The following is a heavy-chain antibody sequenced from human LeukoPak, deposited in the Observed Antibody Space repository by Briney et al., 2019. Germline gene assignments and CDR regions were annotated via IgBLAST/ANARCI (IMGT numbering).Heavy chain of an antibody. CDR2: IRYDGSNK. CDR3: AKDRGPIANLDY. Sequence: GGSLRLSCAASGFTFSSYGMHWVRQAPGKGLEWVAFIRYDGSNKYYADSVKGRFTISRDNSKNTLYLQMNSLRAEDTAVYYCAKDRGPIANLDYWGQGTLVTVSS. J-gene: IGHJ4*02. CDR1: GFTFSSYG. D-gene: IGHD6-13*01. V-gene: IGHV3-30*02.